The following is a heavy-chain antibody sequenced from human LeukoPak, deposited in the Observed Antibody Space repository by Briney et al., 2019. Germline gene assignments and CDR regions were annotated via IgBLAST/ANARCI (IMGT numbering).Heavy chain of an antibody. CDR3: ARAQDIVVVVAATPAFDY. D-gene: IGHD2-15*01. V-gene: IGHV3-30*04. Sequence: GGSLRLSCAASGFTFSSYAMHWVRQAPGKGLEWVAVISYDGGNKYYADSVKGRFTISRDNAKNSLYLQMNSLRAEDTAVYYCARAQDIVVVVAATPAFDYWGQGTLVTVSS. CDR1: GFTFSSYA. J-gene: IGHJ4*02. CDR2: ISYDGGNK.